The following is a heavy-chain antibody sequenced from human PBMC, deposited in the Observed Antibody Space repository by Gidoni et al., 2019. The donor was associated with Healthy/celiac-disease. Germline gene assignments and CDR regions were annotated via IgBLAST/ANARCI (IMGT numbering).Heavy chain of an antibody. CDR1: GFTFSSYG. J-gene: IGHJ4*02. V-gene: IGHV3-33*08. Sequence: QVQLVESGGGVVQPGRSLRLSCAASGFTFSSYGRHWVRQAPGKGLGWVAVIWYDGSNKYYADSVKGRFTISRDNSKNTLYLQMNSLRAEDTAVYYCARGGVHIRFLEWLSSFDYWGQGTLVTVSS. CDR2: IWYDGSNK. D-gene: IGHD3-3*01. CDR3: ARGGVHIRFLEWLSSFDY.